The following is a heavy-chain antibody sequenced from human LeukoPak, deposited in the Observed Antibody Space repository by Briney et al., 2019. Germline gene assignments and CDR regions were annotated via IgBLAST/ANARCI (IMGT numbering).Heavy chain of an antibody. CDR3: AKDLTNNIAARPRFDAFDI. D-gene: IGHD6-6*01. CDR1: GFTFSSYG. CDR2: IWYDGSNK. V-gene: IGHV3-33*06. Sequence: GGSLRLSCAASGFTFSSYGMHWVRQAPGKGLEWVAVIWYDGSNKYYADSVKGRFTISRDNSKNTLYLQMNSLRAEDTAVYYCAKDLTNNIAARPRFDAFDIWGQGTMVTVSS. J-gene: IGHJ3*02.